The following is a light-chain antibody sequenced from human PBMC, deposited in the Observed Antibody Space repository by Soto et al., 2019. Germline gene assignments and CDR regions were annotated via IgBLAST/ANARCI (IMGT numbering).Light chain of an antibody. V-gene: IGKV1-12*02. Sequence: DIQLTPSPSSVSASVGDRVTVTCRASQGISNWLAWYQQKPGKAPKLLISAASSLQSGVPSRFSGSGSGTDFTLIISSLQPEDFATYYCQQANSFPWTFGQGTKVEIK. CDR3: QQANSFPWT. J-gene: IGKJ1*01. CDR1: QGISNW. CDR2: AAS.